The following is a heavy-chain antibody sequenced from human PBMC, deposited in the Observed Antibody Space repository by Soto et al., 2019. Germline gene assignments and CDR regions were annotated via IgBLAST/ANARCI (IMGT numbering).Heavy chain of an antibody. CDR3: ARDSHYDFWSGYYPLFGMDV. CDR2: IYYSGST. Sequence: SETLSLTCTVSGGSISSYYWSWIRQPPGKGLEWIGYIYYSGSTNYNPSLKSRVTISVDTSKNQFSLKLSSVTAADTAVYYCARDSHYDFWSGYYPLFGMDVWGQGTTVTVSS. V-gene: IGHV4-59*01. J-gene: IGHJ6*02. CDR1: GGSISSYY. D-gene: IGHD3-3*01.